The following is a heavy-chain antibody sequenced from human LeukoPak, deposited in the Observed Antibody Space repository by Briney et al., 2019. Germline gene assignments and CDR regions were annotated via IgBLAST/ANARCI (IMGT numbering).Heavy chain of an antibody. D-gene: IGHD6-13*01. CDR3: ARDLDAGPFDY. CDR1: GFTFSSYA. CDR2: ISYDGSNK. V-gene: IGHV3-30-3*01. Sequence: PGGSLRLSCAASGFTFSSYAMSWVRQAPGKGLEWVAVISYDGSNKYYADSVKGRFTISRDNSKNTLYLQMNSLRAEDTAVYYCARDLDAGPFDYWGQGTLVTVSS. J-gene: IGHJ4*02.